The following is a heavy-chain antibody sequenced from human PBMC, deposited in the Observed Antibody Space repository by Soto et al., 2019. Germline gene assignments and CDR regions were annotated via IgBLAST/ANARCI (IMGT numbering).Heavy chain of an antibody. J-gene: IGHJ4*02. CDR2: IFHDGTA. D-gene: IGHD3-10*01. Sequence: SETLSLTCAVSGVSISSGNWWTWVRQSPQRGLEYIGEIFHDGTANYYPSFEIRVAISVDTSKNQFSLKLTSVTAAEKAIYFCARLVYDTRLNYMYFDFWGQGTLVTVSS. CDR3: ARLVYDTRLNYMYFDF. CDR1: GVSISSGNW. V-gene: IGHV4-4*02.